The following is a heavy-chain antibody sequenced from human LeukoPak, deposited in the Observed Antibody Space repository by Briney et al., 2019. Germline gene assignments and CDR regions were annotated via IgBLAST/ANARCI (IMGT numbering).Heavy chain of an antibody. Sequence: SSETLSLTCTVSGGSISSGSYYWSWIRQPAGKGLEWIGRIYTSGSTNYNPSLKSRVTISVDTSKNQFSLKLTSVTAADTAVYYCARDHRYYDSSGRRTYYMDVWGKGTTVTVSS. CDR2: IYTSGST. CDR3: ARDHRYYDSSGRRTYYMDV. D-gene: IGHD3-22*01. CDR1: GGSISSGSYY. V-gene: IGHV4-61*02. J-gene: IGHJ6*03.